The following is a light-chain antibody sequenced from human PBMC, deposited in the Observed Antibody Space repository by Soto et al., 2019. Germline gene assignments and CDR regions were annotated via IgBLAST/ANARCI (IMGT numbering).Light chain of an antibody. Sequence: QSALTQPRSVSGSLGQSVTISCTGTSSDVGGYNYVSWFQQYPGKAPKLMIYDVSGRPSGVPDRFSGSKSGNTASLTISGLQAEDEADYYCSSYTTSSTRVFGPGTKLTVL. J-gene: IGLJ1*01. V-gene: IGLV2-11*01. CDR3: SSYTTSSTRV. CDR1: SSDVGGYNY. CDR2: DVS.